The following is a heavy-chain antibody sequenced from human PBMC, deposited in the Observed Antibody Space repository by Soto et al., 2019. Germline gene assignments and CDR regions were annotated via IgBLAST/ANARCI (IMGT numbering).Heavy chain of an antibody. J-gene: IGHJ4*02. CDR3: ARVXGLYFDWLLYEGGPFDY. CDR1: GGSFSCYY. CDR2: INHSGST. V-gene: IGHV4-34*01. D-gene: IGHD3-9*01. Sequence: SETLSLTCAVYGGSFSCYYWSWIRQPPGKGLEWIGEINHSGSTNYNPSLKSRVTISVDTSKNQFSLKLSSVTAADTAVYYCARVXGLYFDWLLYEGGPFDYWGQGTLVTVSS.